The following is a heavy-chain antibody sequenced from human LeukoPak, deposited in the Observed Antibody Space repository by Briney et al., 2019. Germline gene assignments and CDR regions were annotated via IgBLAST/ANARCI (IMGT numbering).Heavy chain of an antibody. CDR1: GGSISSYY. CDR2: IYYSGST. Sequence: SETLSLTCTVSGGSISSYYWSWIRQPPGKGLEWIGYIYYSGSTNYNPSLKSRVTISVDTSKNQFSLKLSSVTAADTAVYYCARIGHDYVWGSYRYCFDYWGQGTLVTVSS. J-gene: IGHJ4*02. D-gene: IGHD3-16*02. V-gene: IGHV4-59*01. CDR3: ARIGHDYVWGSYRYCFDY.